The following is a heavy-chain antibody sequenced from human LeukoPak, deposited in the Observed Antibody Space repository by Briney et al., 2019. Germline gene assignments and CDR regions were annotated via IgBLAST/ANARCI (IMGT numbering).Heavy chain of an antibody. J-gene: IGHJ4*02. CDR2: VYYVGST. CDR1: GASIRSHH. CDR3: ARSGDSGAYYSF. V-gene: IGHV4-59*11. Sequence: SETLSLTCTVSGASIRSHHWTWIRQPPGKGLEWIGNVYYVGSTSYSPSLKSRVTISLDTSKNQFSLEMNSVTAADTAEYYCARSGDSGAYYSFWGQGILVTVSS. D-gene: IGHD3-22*01.